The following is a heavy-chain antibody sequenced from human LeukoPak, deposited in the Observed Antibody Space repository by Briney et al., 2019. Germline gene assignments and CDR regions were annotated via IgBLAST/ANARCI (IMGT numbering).Heavy chain of an antibody. J-gene: IGHJ3*02. D-gene: IGHD6-19*01. CDR3: ASHGGKQWLSPGRRHAFDI. CDR1: GYSMSSGYY. V-gene: IGHV4-38-2*02. Sequence: SETLSLTCTVPGYSMSSGYYWGWIRQPPERGLEWIGSMYHTGSTYYNLSLKSRVTISVDTSKNQFYLKLSSVTAADTAVYYCASHGGKQWLSPGRRHAFDIWGQGTMVTVSS. CDR2: MYHTGST.